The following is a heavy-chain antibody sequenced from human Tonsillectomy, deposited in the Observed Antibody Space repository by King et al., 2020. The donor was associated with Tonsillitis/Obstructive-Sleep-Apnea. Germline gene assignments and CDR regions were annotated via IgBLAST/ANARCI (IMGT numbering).Heavy chain of an antibody. CDR2: ISWNSGDI. CDR1: GFTFDDYA. Sequence: VQLVESGGGLVQPGRSLRLFCAASGFTFDDYAMHWVRQAPGKGLEWVSGISWNSGDIGYADSVKGRFTISRDNAKNSLYLQMNSLRAGDTALYYCAKDTGRFLTPYMDVWGKGTTVTVSS. D-gene: IGHD3-3*01. CDR3: AKDTGRFLTPYMDV. V-gene: IGHV3-9*01. J-gene: IGHJ6*03.